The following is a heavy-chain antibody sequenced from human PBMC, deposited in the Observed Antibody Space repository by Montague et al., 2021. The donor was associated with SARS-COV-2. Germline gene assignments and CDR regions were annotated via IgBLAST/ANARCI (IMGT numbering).Heavy chain of an antibody. CDR3: ARYGSYFEH. D-gene: IGHD1-26*01. Sequence: SETLSLTCAVYGGSIRSYYWSWIRQPPGKGLEWIGEIYYDGSTNYNPSLKSRVTMSVDSSKNQFSLRLSSVTAADTAVYYCARYGSYFEHWGQGTLVTVSS. CDR1: GGSIRSYY. V-gene: IGHV4-59*03. CDR2: IYYDGST. J-gene: IGHJ4*02.